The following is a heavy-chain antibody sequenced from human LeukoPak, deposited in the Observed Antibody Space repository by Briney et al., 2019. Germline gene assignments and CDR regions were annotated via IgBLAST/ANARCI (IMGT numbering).Heavy chain of an antibody. D-gene: IGHD3-3*01. Sequence: ASVKVSCKASGYTFTDYYMHWVRQAPGQGLEWLGWINPNSGGTNYAQKFQGRVTMTRDTSISTAYMELSRLRSDDTAVYYCARGGIRFLNWFDPWGQGTLVTVSS. J-gene: IGHJ5*02. CDR3: ARGGIRFLNWFDP. CDR1: GYTFTDYY. V-gene: IGHV1-2*02. CDR2: INPNSGGT.